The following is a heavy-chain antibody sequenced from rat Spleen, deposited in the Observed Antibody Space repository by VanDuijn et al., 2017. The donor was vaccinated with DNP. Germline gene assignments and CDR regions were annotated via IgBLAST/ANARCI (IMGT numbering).Heavy chain of an antibody. J-gene: IGHJ2*01. D-gene: IGHD5-1*01. CDR3: AGRNGSFDY. V-gene: IGHV5-25*01. CDR2: ITNTGDST. CDR1: GFTFSDYY. Sequence: EVLLVESDGGLVQPGRSLKLSCAVSGFTFSDYYMAWVRQAPAKGLEWVASITNTGDSTYYSDSVKGRFSLSRDNAKSTLYLQVNSLRSEDTATYYCAGRNGSFDYWGQGVMVTVSS.